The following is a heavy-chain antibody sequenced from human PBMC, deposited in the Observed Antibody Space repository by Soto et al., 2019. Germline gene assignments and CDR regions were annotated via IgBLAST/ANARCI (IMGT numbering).Heavy chain of an antibody. CDR1: GFTVSSNY. D-gene: IGHD3-22*01. J-gene: IGHJ4*02. Sequence: PGGSLRLSCAASGFTVSSNYMSWVRQAPGKGLEWVSVIYSGGSTYYADSVKGRFTISRDNSKNTLYLQMNSLRAEDTAVYYCARSPSSGYYSIVSYFDYWGQGTLVTVSS. CDR2: IYSGGST. V-gene: IGHV3-53*01. CDR3: ARSPSSGYYSIVSYFDY.